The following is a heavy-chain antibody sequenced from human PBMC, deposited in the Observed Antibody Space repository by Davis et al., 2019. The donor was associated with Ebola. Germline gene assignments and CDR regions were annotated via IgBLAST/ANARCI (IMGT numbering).Heavy chain of an antibody. CDR1: GGTFISYA. J-gene: IGHJ5*02. CDR3: ARGGGGDSSGCQSWFGP. Sequence: SVTVSCKASGGTFISYAISWVRQAPGQGLEWMGGIIPLFGTANYAQKFQDRVTITADESTSTSYMELNSLRSDDTAVYYCARGGGGDSSGCQSWFGPWGQGTLVTVSS. D-gene: IGHD3-22*01. V-gene: IGHV1-69*13. CDR2: IIPLFGTA.